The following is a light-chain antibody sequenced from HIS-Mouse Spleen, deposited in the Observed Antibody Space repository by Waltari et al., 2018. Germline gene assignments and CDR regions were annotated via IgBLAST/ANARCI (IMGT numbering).Light chain of an antibody. V-gene: IGLV2-14*03. J-gene: IGLJ2*01. CDR1: SSDLGGYNY. CDR3: SSYTSSSTEV. Sequence: QSALTQPASVSGSPGQSITISCTGTSSDLGGYNYLSWYQQNPDKAPKLIIYDVSNRTSGVSNRFSGSKSGNTASLTISGLQAEDEADYYCSSYTSSSTEVFGGGTKLTVL. CDR2: DVS.